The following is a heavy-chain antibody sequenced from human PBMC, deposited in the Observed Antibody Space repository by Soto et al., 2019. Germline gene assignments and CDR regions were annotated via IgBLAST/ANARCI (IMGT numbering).Heavy chain of an antibody. CDR2: IVNDGSEQ. CDR3: LRDDLYVDNGLDH. J-gene: IGHJ4*02. D-gene: IGHD3-10*02. V-gene: IGHV3-33*01. Sequence: QVQLVESGGGVVRPGRSLRLSCAATGFSFSTHGMHWVRQAPGKGLEWVAVIVNDGSEQEYADSVKGRFTISRDNARNILYLQMNIFRSEDSALYYCLRDDLYVDNGLDHLGQGTLVTVSS. CDR1: GFSFSTHG.